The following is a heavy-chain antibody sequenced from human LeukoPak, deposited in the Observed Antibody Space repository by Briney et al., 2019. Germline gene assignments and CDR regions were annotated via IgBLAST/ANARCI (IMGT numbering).Heavy chain of an antibody. Sequence: PGGSLRLSCAASGFTFSSYAMHWVRQAPGKGLEWVAVISYDGSNKYYADSVKGRFTIFRDNSKNTLYLQMNSLRAEDTAVYYCARDQRAIFGVVIIPDAFDIWGQGTMVTVSS. V-gene: IGHV3-30-3*01. CDR1: GFTFSSYA. J-gene: IGHJ3*02. D-gene: IGHD3-3*01. CDR3: ARDQRAIFGVVIIPDAFDI. CDR2: ISYDGSNK.